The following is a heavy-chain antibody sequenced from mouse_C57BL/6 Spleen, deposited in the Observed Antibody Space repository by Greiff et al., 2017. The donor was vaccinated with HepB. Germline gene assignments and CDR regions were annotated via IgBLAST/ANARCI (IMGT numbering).Heavy chain of an antibody. J-gene: IGHJ1*03. Sequence: EVQGVESGGGLVQPGGSLSLSCAASGFTFTDYYMSWVRQPPGKALEWLGFIRNKANGYTTEYSASVKGRFTISRDNSQSILYLQMNALRAEDSATYYCARYKANWDYWYFDVWGTGTTVTVSS. D-gene: IGHD4-1*01. V-gene: IGHV7-3*01. CDR3: ARYKANWDYWYFDV. CDR2: IRNKANGYTT. CDR1: GFTFTDYY.